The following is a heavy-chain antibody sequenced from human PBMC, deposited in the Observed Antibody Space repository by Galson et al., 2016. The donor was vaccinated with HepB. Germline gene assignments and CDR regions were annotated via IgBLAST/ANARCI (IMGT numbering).Heavy chain of an antibody. CDR2: IDSSGRPL. D-gene: IGHD5-18*01. CDR1: GFTFSAHY. J-gene: IGHJ1*01. V-gene: IGHV3-11*01. Sequence: SLRLSCAASGFTFSAHYMSWIRQAPGKGLEWISYIDSSGRPLYYADSVKGRFTISRDNARNTLYLGMNGLRDEDTAIYYCTRDPDTSSKVDVWGQGTLVTVS. CDR3: TRDPDTSSKVDV.